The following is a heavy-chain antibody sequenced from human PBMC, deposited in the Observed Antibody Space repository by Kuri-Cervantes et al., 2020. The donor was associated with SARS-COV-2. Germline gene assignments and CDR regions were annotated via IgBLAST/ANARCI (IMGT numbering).Heavy chain of an antibody. Sequence: GGSLRLSCAASGFTFSSYSMNWVRQAPGKGLEWVSSISSSSSYIYYADSVKGRFTISRDNAKNTLSLQMNSLSAEDTAVYFCARVETSHYSSYYMDVWGKGTTVTVSS. CDR3: ARVETSHYSSYYMDV. V-gene: IGHV3-21*01. CDR1: GFTFSSYS. CDR2: ISSSSSYI. J-gene: IGHJ6*03.